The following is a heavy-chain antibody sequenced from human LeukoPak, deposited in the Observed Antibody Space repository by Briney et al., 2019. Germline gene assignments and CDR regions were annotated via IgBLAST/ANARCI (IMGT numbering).Heavy chain of an antibody. CDR3: AKKFQDTAMVPGYYYGMDV. V-gene: IGHV3-48*01. J-gene: IGHJ6*02. CDR2: ISSSSGTI. CDR1: GFTFSSYS. D-gene: IGHD5-18*01. Sequence: PGGSLRLSCAASGFTFSSYSMSWVRQAPGKGLEWVSSISSSSGTIYSADSVKGRFTLSRDNAKNSVFLQMNSLRAEDTAVYYCAKKFQDTAMVPGYYYGMDVWGQGTTVTVSS.